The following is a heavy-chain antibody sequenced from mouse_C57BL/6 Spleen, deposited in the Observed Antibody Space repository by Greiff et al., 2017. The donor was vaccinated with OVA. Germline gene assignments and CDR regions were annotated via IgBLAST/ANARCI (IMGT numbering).Heavy chain of an antibody. V-gene: IGHV1-50*01. CDR3: ASEDRYAMDY. CDR1: GYTFTSYW. CDR2: IDPSDSYT. J-gene: IGHJ4*01. Sequence: QVQLKQPGAELVKPGASVKLSCKASGYTFTSYWMQWVKQRPGQGLEWIGEIDPSDSYTNYNQKFKGKATLTVDTSSSTAYMQLSSLTSEDSAVYYCASEDRYAMDYWGQGTSVTVSS.